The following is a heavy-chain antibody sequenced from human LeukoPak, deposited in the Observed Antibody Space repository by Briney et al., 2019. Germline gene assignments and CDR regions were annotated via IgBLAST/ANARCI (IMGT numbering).Heavy chain of an antibody. CDR1: GFTFSSYG. D-gene: IGHD3-10*01. V-gene: IGHV3-33*01. Sequence: GGFLRLSCAASGFTFSSYGMHWVRQAPGKGLEWVAVIWYDGSNKYYADSVKGRFTISRDNSKNTLYLQMNSLRAEDTAVYYCARDSEQSSHGWFALFDYWGQGTLVTVSS. CDR2: IWYDGSNK. J-gene: IGHJ4*02. CDR3: ARDSEQSSHGWFALFDY.